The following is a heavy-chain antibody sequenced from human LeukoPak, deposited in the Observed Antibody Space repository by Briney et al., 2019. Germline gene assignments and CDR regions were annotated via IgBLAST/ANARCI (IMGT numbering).Heavy chain of an antibody. CDR2: ISYDGSNK. Sequence: GGSLRLSCAASGFTFSSYAMHWVRQAPGKGLEWVAVISYDGSNKYYADSVKGRFTISRDNSKNTLYLQMNSLRAEDTAVYYCAKDLSSTNPYYYMDVWGKGTTVTVSS. CDR1: GFTFSSYA. V-gene: IGHV3-30-3*01. D-gene: IGHD2-2*01. J-gene: IGHJ6*03. CDR3: AKDLSSTNPYYYMDV.